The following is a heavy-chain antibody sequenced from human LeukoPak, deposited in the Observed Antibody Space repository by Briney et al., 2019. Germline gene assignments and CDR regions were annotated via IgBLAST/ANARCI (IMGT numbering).Heavy chain of an antibody. CDR2: ISGSSMYI. J-gene: IGHJ4*02. CDR1: GFTFSRYN. V-gene: IGHV3-21*01. CDR3: AKVDCSESNCYLDY. D-gene: IGHD2-15*01. Sequence: GGSLRLSCAVSGFTFSRYNMNWVRQAPGKGLEWVSSISGSSMYIFYADSVKGRFTISRDNAKNSLFLQMDSLRAEDTAMYYCAKVDCSESNCYLDYWGQGTLVTVSS.